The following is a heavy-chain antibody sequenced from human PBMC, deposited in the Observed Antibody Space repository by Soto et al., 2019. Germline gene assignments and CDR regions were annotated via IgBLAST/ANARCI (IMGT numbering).Heavy chain of an antibody. D-gene: IGHD3-16*01. CDR3: ARRVQVALRDYEGMCV. J-gene: IGHJ6*02. CDR1: GYDYVTYA. Sequence: QAQLVQSGAEVKKPGASVNVSCKASGYDYVTYAITWVRQRPGQGLEWMGWISTLNGNTNYAQNFQGRVTMTTETATSRVNLGLRSRRSGDTAVYYCARRVQVALRDYEGMCVWGQGSTVTVSS. CDR2: ISTLNGNT. V-gene: IGHV1-18*01.